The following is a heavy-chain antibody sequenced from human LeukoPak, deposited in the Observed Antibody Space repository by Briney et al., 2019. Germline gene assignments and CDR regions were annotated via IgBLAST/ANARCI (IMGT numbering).Heavy chain of an antibody. J-gene: IGHJ4*02. CDR3: AKDLHYGSADY. CDR1: GFTFSDYY. Sequence: PGGSLRLSCAASGFTFSDYYMSWIRHAPGKGLEWVSFINPDGSTTNYADSVKGRFTISRDNAKNALYLQMNSLRAEDTAVYYCAKDLHYGSADYWGQGTLVTVSS. V-gene: IGHV3-74*01. CDR2: INPDGSTT. D-gene: IGHD3-10*01.